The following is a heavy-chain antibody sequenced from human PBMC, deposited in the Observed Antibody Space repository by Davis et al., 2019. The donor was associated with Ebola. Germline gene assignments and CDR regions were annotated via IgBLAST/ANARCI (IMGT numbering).Heavy chain of an antibody. D-gene: IGHD2-8*01. CDR2: IYYSGST. Sequence: SETLSLTCTVSGGSISSSSYYWGWIRQPPGKGLEWIGSIYYSGSTYYNPSLKSRVTISVDTSKNQFSLKLSSVTAADTAVYYCARQFKDIVLMVYAPYYFDYWGQGTLVTVSS. J-gene: IGHJ4*02. CDR3: ARQFKDIVLMVYAPYYFDY. CDR1: GGSISSSSYY. V-gene: IGHV4-39*01.